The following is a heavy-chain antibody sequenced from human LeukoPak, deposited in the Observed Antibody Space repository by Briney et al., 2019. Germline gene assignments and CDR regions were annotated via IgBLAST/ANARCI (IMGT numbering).Heavy chain of an antibody. D-gene: IGHD2-8*01. CDR3: AREGVLYGFDI. Sequence: GGSLRLSCAASGFTFSSFEMDWVRQAPGKGLEWISYMSSRDNTRYYAESVRGRFTMSRDNAKNSLYLQMNSLRAEDTAVYYCAREGVLYGFDIWGQGTMVTVSS. CDR2: MSSRDNTR. CDR1: GFTFSSFE. V-gene: IGHV3-48*03. J-gene: IGHJ3*02.